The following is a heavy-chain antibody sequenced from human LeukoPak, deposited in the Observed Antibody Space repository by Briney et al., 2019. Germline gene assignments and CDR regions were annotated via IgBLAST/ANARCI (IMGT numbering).Heavy chain of an antibody. V-gene: IGHV3-7*01. CDR1: GFTFSSYW. J-gene: IGHJ4*02. Sequence: GGSLRLSCAASGFTFSSYWMSWVRQAPGKGLEWVANIKQDGSEKYYVVSVKVRFTISRDNAKNSLYLQMNSLRAEDTAVYYCAREWYYDSSGYYYAPSFDYWGQGTLVTVSS. CDR3: AREWYYDSSGYYYAPSFDY. D-gene: IGHD3-22*01. CDR2: IKQDGSEK.